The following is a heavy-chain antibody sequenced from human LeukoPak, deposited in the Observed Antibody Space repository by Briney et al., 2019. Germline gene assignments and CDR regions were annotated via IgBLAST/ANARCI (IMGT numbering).Heavy chain of an antibody. D-gene: IGHD3-22*01. Sequence: PGRSLRLSCAASGFTFSSYAMHWVRQAPGKGLEWVAVISYDGSNEYYADSVKGRFTISRDNSKNTLYLQMNSLRAEDTAVYYCASETVDTAMGITYYYDSSGYDWGQGTLVTVSS. CDR1: GFTFSSYA. J-gene: IGHJ4*02. CDR3: ASETVDTAMGITYYYDSSGYD. CDR2: ISYDGSNE. V-gene: IGHV3-30*04.